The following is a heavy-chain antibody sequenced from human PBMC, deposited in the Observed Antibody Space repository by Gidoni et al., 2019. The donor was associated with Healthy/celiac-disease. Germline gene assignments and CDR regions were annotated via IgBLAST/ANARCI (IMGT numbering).Heavy chain of an antibody. J-gene: IGHJ4*02. CDR1: GFTFSSYS. V-gene: IGHV3-21*01. Sequence: EVQLVESGGGLVKPGGSLRLSCAASGFTFSSYSMNWVRQAPGKGLEWVSSISSSSSYIYYADSVKGRFTISRDNAKNSLYLQMNSLRAEDTAVYYCARDETDPDYYDSSGYYSPSDYWGQGTLVTVSS. D-gene: IGHD3-22*01. CDR3: ARDETDPDYYDSSGYYSPSDY. CDR2: ISSSSSYI.